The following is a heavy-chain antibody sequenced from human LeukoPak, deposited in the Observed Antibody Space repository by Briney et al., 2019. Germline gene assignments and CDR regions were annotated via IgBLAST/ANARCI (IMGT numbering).Heavy chain of an antibody. D-gene: IGHD3-16*01. J-gene: IGHJ4*02. CDR2: ISGSGSTM. CDR3: ARETAGGTLDY. Sequence: PGVSLRLSCAASGFTFNSFEMNWVRQAPGKGLEWVSYISGSGSTMYYAGSVKGRFTISRDNAKNSLYLQLKSLRAEDTAVYYCARETAGGTLDYWGQGALVTVSS. V-gene: IGHV3-48*03. CDR1: GFTFNSFE.